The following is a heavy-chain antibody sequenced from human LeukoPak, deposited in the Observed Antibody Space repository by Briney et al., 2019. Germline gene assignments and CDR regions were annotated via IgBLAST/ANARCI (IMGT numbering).Heavy chain of an antibody. Sequence: GGSLRLSCVASGFTFSSHAMAWVRQAPGKGLEWVSAIDGRGGSTYYADSVKGRFTISRDNSKNTLYLQMNSLRAEDTALYYCARDPGVVAFHYFDFWGQGTLVTVSS. D-gene: IGHD3-3*01. CDR3: ARDPGVVAFHYFDF. V-gene: IGHV3-23*01. CDR1: GFTFSSHA. J-gene: IGHJ4*02. CDR2: IDGRGGST.